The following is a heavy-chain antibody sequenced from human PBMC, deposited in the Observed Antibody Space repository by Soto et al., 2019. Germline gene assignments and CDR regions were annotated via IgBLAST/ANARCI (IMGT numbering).Heavy chain of an antibody. CDR2: ISGSGGST. J-gene: IGHJ4*02. CDR3: AKASGVLKFYFDY. CDR1: GFTFSSYG. Sequence: EVQLLESGGGLVQPGGSLRLSCAASGFTFSSYGMSWVRQAPGKGLEWVSAISGSGGSTYYADSVKGRFTISRDNSKNTLYLQMNSLRAEDTAVYYCAKASGVLKFYFDYWGQGTLVTVSS. D-gene: IGHD2-15*01. V-gene: IGHV3-23*01.